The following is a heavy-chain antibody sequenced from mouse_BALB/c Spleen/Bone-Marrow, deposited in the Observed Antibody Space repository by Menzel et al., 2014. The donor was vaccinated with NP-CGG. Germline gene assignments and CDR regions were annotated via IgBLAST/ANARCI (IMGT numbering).Heavy chain of an antibody. CDR2: IWAGGST. Sequence: QVQLKDSGPGLVAPSQSLSITCTVSGFSLTSYGVHWVRQPPGKGLEWLGVIWAGGSTNYNSALMSRLSISKDNSKSQVFLKMNSLQTDDTAMYYCARVPLLRYGSSYGMDYWGQGTSVTVSS. V-gene: IGHV2-9*02. J-gene: IGHJ4*01. CDR1: GFSLTSYG. D-gene: IGHD1-1*01. CDR3: ARVPLLRYGSSYGMDY.